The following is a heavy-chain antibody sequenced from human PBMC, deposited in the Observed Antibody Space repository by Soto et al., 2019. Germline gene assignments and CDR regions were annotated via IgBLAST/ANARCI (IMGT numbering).Heavy chain of an antibody. CDR2: ISGYNGNT. Sequence: ASVKVSCKASGYTFISYGFSWVRQAPGQGLEWMGWISGYNGNTDYAQKFQGRVVMTTDTSTSTAYMELRSLRADDTAVYYCVRDETYSSYYFYYWGQGTPVTVSS. CDR1: GYTFISYG. J-gene: IGHJ4*02. D-gene: IGHD5-18*01. CDR3: VRDETYSSYYFYY. V-gene: IGHV1-18*01.